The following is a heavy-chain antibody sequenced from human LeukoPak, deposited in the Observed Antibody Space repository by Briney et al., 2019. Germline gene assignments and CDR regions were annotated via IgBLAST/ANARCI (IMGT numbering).Heavy chain of an antibody. V-gene: IGHV4-31*03. D-gene: IGHD1-1*01. CDR3: ARVGPEYRTWNAKMYYFDY. CDR1: GASISSGGYH. CDR2: IYHSGST. Sequence: PSETLSLTCTVSGASISSGGYHWSWIRQFPGRGPEWIGYIYHSGSTYYNPSLKSRIAISVDTSKNQFSLKLTSVTAADTAVYFCARVGPEYRTWNAKMYYFDYWGQGTLVTVSS. J-gene: IGHJ4*02.